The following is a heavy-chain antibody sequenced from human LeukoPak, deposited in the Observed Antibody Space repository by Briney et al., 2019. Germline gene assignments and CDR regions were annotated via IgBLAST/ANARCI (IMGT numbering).Heavy chain of an antibody. CDR2: INPKNGAA. CDR1: GYTLTDHY. D-gene: IGHD2-8*02. J-gene: IGHJ5*02. Sequence: PGGSVKASCKASGYTLTDHYMHWVRRAPGQGLEWMGWINPKNGAAIYAQRFQGRVTMTRDTSISTVYMELRNLRSDDTAVYYCAKEGYSTGPDPWGPGSLVIVSS. CDR3: AKEGYSTGPDP. V-gene: IGHV1-2*02.